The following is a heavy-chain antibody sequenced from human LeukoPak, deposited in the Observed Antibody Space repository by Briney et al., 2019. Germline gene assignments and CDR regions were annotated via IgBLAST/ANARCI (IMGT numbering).Heavy chain of an antibody. Sequence: SETLSLTCTVSGDSVSSENYHWTWIRQPPGKGLECIGYIYYGGSANYNPSLKSRVTMSVDTSKNQFSLRLNSVTAADTAVYFCATGLQPSERWFDPWGQGTLVTVSS. J-gene: IGHJ5*02. V-gene: IGHV4-61*01. CDR3: ATGLQPSERWFDP. CDR2: IYYGGSA. D-gene: IGHD4-11*01. CDR1: GDSVSSENYH.